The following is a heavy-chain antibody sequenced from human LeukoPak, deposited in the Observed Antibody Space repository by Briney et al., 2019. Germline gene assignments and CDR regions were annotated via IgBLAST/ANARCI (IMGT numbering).Heavy chain of an antibody. V-gene: IGHV1-46*01. CDR2: INPSGGST. CDR3: ARVPDIVATTEADAFDI. J-gene: IGHJ3*02. Sequence: ASVKVSCMASGYTFTSYYMHWVRQAPGQGLEWMGIINPSGGSTSYAQKFQGRVTMTRDTSTSTVYMELSSLRSEDTAVYYCARVPDIVATTEADAFDIWGQGTMVTVSS. CDR1: GYTFTSYY. D-gene: IGHD5-12*01.